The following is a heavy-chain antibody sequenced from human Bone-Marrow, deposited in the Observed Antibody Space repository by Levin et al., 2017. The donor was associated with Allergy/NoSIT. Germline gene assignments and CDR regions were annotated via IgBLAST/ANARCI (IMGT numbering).Heavy chain of an antibody. D-gene: IGHD3-22*01. CDR2: IKHDESET. Sequence: GGSLRLSCAASGFGFSAYWMTWVRQAPGKGLEWVANIKHDESETYYVDSVKGRFTISRDNATNSLYLQMNSLRAEDTAVYYCARASRAGWYSDSSGYVFDCWGQGTLVTVSS. J-gene: IGHJ4*02. CDR1: GFGFSAYW. V-gene: IGHV3-7*04. CDR3: ARASRAGWYSDSSGYVFDC.